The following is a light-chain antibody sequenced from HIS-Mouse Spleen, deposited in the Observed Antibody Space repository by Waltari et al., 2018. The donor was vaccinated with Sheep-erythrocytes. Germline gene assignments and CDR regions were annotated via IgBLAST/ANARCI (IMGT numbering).Light chain of an antibody. J-gene: IGLJ3*02. CDR2: EVS. CDR1: SSDVGCYNY. CDR3: SSYAGSNNWV. Sequence: QSALTQPPSASGSPGQSVTISCTGTSSDVGCYNYVSWDQQHPGKAPKLMIYEVSKRPSGVPDRFSGSKSGNTASLTVSGLQAEDEADYYCSSYAGSNNWVFGGGTKLTVL. V-gene: IGLV2-8*01.